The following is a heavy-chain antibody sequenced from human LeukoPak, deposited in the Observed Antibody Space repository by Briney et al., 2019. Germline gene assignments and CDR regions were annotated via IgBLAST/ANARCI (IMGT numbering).Heavy chain of an antibody. CDR3: ASRSSIWSGYQDTLYYFDS. CDR2: IYYSGST. Sequence: SEALSLTCTVSGGXLSSYYCSWIRQPPGKRLEWIGHIYYSGSTNYNPSLKSRVTISVDTSKNQFSLKLSSVTAADTAVYYCASRSSIWSGYQDTLYYFDSWGQGTLVTVSS. J-gene: IGHJ4*02. CDR1: GGXLSSYY. D-gene: IGHD3-3*01. V-gene: IGHV4-59*01.